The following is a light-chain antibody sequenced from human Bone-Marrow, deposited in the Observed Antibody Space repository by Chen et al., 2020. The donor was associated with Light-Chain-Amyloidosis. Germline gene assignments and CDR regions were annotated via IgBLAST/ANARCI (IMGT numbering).Light chain of an antibody. CDR2: EVS. V-gene: IGLV2-14*01. J-gene: IGLJ2*01. CDR3: SSYTSSSTVV. CDR1: SSDVGGYNY. Sequence: QSALTQPAPGSGSPGQSITISCTGTSSDVGGYNYVPWYQQHPGKAPKLMIYEVSNRPSGVSNRFSGSKSGNTASLTISGLQAEDEADYYCSSYTSSSTVVFGGGTKLTVL.